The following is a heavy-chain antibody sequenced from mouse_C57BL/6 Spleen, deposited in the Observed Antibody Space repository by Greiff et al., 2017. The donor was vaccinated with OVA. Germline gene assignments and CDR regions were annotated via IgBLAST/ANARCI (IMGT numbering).Heavy chain of an antibody. Sequence: EVKVVESGPELVKPGASVKMSCKASGYTFTDYNMHWVKQSHGKSLEWIGYINPNNGGTSYNQKFKGKATLTVNKSSSTAYMELRSLTSEDSAVYYCARFSNYYGSSHWYFDVWGTGTTVTVSS. CDR1: GYTFTDYN. CDR2: INPNNGGT. D-gene: IGHD1-1*01. J-gene: IGHJ1*03. V-gene: IGHV1-22*01. CDR3: ARFSNYYGSSHWYFDV.